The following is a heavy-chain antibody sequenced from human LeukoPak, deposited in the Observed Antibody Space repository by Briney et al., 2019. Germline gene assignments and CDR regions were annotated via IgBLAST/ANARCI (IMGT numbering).Heavy chain of an antibody. Sequence: GGYLRLSCAASGFTFSSYGMTWVRQAPGKGLEWVLDFSAGADSTYYADSVKGRFTISRDNSKNTLYLQMNSLRAEDTAVYYCARAMTTITTQLDYWGQGILVTVSS. V-gene: IGHV3-23*01. J-gene: IGHJ4*02. D-gene: IGHD4-11*01. CDR2: FSAGADST. CDR1: GFTFSSYG. CDR3: ARAMTTITTQLDY.